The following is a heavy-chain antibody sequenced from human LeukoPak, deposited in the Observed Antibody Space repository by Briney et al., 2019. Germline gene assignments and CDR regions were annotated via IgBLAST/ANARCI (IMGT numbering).Heavy chain of an antibody. D-gene: IGHD4-17*01. J-gene: IGHJ4*02. Sequence: ASVKVSCKASGYTFTGYYMHWVRQAPGQGLEWMGWINPNSGGTNYAQRFQGRVTMTRDTSISTAYMDLSRLRYDDTAVYYCAREANGDYALDYWGQGTLVTVSS. V-gene: IGHV1-2*02. CDR1: GYTFTGYY. CDR2: INPNSGGT. CDR3: AREANGDYALDY.